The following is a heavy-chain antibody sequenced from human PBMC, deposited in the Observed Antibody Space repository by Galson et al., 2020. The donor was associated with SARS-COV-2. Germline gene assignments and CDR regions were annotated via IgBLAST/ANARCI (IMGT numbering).Heavy chain of an antibody. D-gene: IGHD3-22*01. Sequence: SETLSLTCAVSGYSVSTTNYWGWVRQPPGKGLEWIGSIYPSGSTYYNPSLKSRVTISLDTSRNQFSLTLHSVTAADTALYSCARQGVNMIGLVTVPGWFFDLWGRGTLVSVSS. CDR3: ARQGVNMIGLVTVPGWFFDL. CDR1: GYSVSTTNY. J-gene: IGHJ2*01. CDR2: IYPSGST. V-gene: IGHV4-38-2*01.